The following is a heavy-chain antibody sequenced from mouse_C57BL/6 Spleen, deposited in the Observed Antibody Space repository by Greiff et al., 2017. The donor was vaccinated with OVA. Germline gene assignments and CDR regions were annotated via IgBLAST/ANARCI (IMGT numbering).Heavy chain of an antibody. CDR1: GFTFSSYA. V-gene: IGHV5-4*01. Sequence: DVKLVESGGGLVKPGGSLKLSCAASGFTFSSYAMSWVRQTPEKRLEWVATISDGGSYTYYPDNVKGRFTISRDNAKNNLYLQMSHLKSEDTAMYYCARDPLPYWYFDVWGTGTTVTVSS. CDR3: ARDPLPYWYFDV. J-gene: IGHJ1*03. CDR2: ISDGGSYT.